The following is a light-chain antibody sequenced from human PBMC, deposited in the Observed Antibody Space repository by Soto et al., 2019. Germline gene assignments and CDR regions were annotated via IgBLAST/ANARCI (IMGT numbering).Light chain of an antibody. V-gene: IGKV1-9*01. CDR2: AAS. J-gene: IGKJ4*02. CDR1: QGISSY. CDR3: QLLKSYPLT. Sequence: DIQLTQFPSFLSASVGDRVTITCRASQGISSYFAWYQQKPGKAPKILIYAASTLQSGVPSRFSGSRSGTQFTLTISSLHAEDFATDYCQLLKSYPLTFGGGTKVEIK.